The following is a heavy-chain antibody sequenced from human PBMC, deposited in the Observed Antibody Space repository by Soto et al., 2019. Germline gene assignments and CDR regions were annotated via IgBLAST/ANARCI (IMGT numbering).Heavy chain of an antibody. Sequence: SETLSLTCTVSGGSISSSSYYWGWIRQPPGKGLEWIGSIYYSGSTYYNPSLKSRVTISVDTSKNQFSLKLSSVTAADTAVYYCARHEGGSGWYFYAFDIWGQGTMVTVSS. CDR3: ARHEGGSGWYFYAFDI. CDR2: IYYSGST. V-gene: IGHV4-39*01. D-gene: IGHD6-19*01. CDR1: GGSISSSSYY. J-gene: IGHJ3*02.